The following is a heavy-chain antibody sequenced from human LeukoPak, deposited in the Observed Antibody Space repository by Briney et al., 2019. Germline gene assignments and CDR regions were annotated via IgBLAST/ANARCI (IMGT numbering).Heavy chain of an antibody. CDR3: ARSFPFRGYFHY. D-gene: IGHD3-22*01. V-gene: IGHV4-4*07. CDR2: IYTSGST. CDR1: GGSISSYY. J-gene: IGHJ4*02. Sequence: SETLSLTCTVSGGSISSYYWSWIRQPAGKGLEWIGRIYTSGSTNYNPSLKSRVTISVDTSKNQFSLKLSSVTAADTAVYYCARSFPFRGYFHYWGQGTLVTVSS.